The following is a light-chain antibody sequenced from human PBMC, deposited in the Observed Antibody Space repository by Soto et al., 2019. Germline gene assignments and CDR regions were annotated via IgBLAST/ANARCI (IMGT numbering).Light chain of an antibody. J-gene: IGKJ3*01. CDR3: QQSYSTPRFT. Sequence: QMTQSPSSLSASVGEKIIITCRASRDVGSDVSWYQQKPGQAPKLLIYAASSLQSGVPSRFSGSGSGTDFTLTISSLQPEDFATYYCQQSYSTPRFTFGPGTKVDIK. CDR1: RDVGSD. CDR2: AAS. V-gene: IGKV1-39*01.